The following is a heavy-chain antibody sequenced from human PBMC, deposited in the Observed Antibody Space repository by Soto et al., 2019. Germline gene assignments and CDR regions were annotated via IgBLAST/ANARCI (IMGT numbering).Heavy chain of an antibody. CDR2: IYHSGST. Sequence: SETLSLTCSVSGGSMRSSIYYWGWVRQPPGKGLEWIGSIYHSGSTYYNLSLKSRVTMSVDTSRNQFSLNLTSVTAADTAVYYCARGRVGVQPPIVWGQGTLVTVSS. CDR1: GGSMRSSIYY. V-gene: IGHV4-39*01. CDR3: ARGRVGVQPPIV. J-gene: IGHJ4*02. D-gene: IGHD3-22*01.